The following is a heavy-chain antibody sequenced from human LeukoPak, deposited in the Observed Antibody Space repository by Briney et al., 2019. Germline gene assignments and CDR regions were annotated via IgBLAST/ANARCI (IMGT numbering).Heavy chain of an antibody. J-gene: IGHJ4*02. CDR3: ATGGLRYFDWTQPNY. CDR2: FDPEDGET. D-gene: IGHD3-9*01. Sequence: ASVKVSCKVPGYTLTELSMHWVRQAPGKGLEWMGGFDPEDGETIYAQKFQGRVTMTEDTSTDTAYMELSSLRSEDTAVYYCATGGLRYFDWTQPNYWGQGTLVTVSS. CDR1: GYTLTELS. V-gene: IGHV1-24*01.